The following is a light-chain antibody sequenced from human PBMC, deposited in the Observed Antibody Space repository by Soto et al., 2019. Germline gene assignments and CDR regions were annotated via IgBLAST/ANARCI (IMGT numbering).Light chain of an antibody. CDR1: PSISSY. Sequence: DIQMTQSPSSLSASGGDSVTITCRASPSISSYLNWYQQKPGKARKLLIYAASSLQSGVPSRFSGSGSGTDFTLTISSLQPEDFATYYCQQSYSTPQTFGQGTKLEI. CDR3: QQSYSTPQT. V-gene: IGKV1-39*01. J-gene: IGKJ2*01. CDR2: AAS.